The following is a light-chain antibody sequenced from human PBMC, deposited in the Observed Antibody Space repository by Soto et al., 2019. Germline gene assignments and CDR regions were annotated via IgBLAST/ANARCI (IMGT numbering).Light chain of an antibody. J-gene: IGLJ1*01. CDR2: RNN. CDR3: ATWDDSLNGFYV. Sequence: QSVLTQPASVSGSPGQSITISCTGTSSDVGGSFYVSWFQQHPGKAPKLLIYRNNQRPSGVPDRFSGSKSGTSASLAISGLRSDDEADYFCATWDDSLNGFYVFGTGTKVTVL. CDR1: SSDVGGSFY. V-gene: IGLV1-47*01.